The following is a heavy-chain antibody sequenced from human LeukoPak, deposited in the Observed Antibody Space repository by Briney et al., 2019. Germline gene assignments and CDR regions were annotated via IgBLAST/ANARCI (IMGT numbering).Heavy chain of an antibody. Sequence: VASVKVSCKASGYTFTSYGISWVRQAPGQGLEWMGWISAYNGNTNYAHKLQGRVTMTTDTSTSTAYMELRSLRSDDTAVYYCARVLRDYYGSGGWFDPRGQGTLVTVSS. CDR1: GYTFTSYG. D-gene: IGHD3-10*01. CDR2: ISAYNGNT. J-gene: IGHJ5*02. V-gene: IGHV1-18*01. CDR3: ARVLRDYYGSGGWFDP.